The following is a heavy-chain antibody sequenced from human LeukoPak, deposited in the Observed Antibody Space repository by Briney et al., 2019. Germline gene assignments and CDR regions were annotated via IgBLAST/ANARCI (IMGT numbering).Heavy chain of an antibody. Sequence: PGGSLRLSCAASGFTFSDYYMSWIRQAPGKGLEWVSAISGSGGSTYYADSVKGRFTISRDNSKNTLYLQMNSLRAEDTAVYYCAKVGSTAAGNFDYWGQGTLVTVSS. J-gene: IGHJ4*02. D-gene: IGHD6-13*01. CDR1: GFTFSDYY. V-gene: IGHV3-23*01. CDR2: ISGSGGST. CDR3: AKVGSTAAGNFDY.